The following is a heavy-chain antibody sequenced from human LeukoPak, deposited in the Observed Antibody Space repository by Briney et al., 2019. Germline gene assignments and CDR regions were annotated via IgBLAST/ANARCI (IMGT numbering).Heavy chain of an antibody. D-gene: IGHD1-26*01. Sequence: GGSLRLSCAVSGLSFSDYWMHWVSHVPEKGPVWVSRINSEGSSTIYADSVKGRVNIYKDNAKNMLYLQMNSLRTEDTAMYYCAKDVTYSGSYREYYMDVWGKGTTVTVSS. CDR1: GLSFSDYW. CDR3: AKDVTYSGSYREYYMDV. V-gene: IGHV3-74*01. J-gene: IGHJ6*03. CDR2: INSEGSST.